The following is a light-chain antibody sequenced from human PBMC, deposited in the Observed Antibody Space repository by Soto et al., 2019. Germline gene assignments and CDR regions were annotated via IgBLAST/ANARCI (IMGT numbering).Light chain of an antibody. CDR1: QSISTW. CDR3: QQRSNWPPEIT. CDR2: KAS. Sequence: DIQMTQSPSTLSASVGDRVTITCRASQSISTWLAWYQQKPGKAPNLLIYKASTLESGVPSRFSGSGSGTEFTLTISSLQPDDFAVYYCQQRSNWPPEITFGQGTRLEIK. J-gene: IGKJ5*01. V-gene: IGKV1-5*03.